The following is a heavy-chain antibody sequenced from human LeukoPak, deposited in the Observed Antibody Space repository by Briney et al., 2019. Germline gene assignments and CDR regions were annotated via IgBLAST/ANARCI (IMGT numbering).Heavy chain of an antibody. D-gene: IGHD5-24*01. CDR2: INPNSGGT. CDR1: GYTFTGYY. J-gene: IGHJ6*03. V-gene: IGHV1-2*06. CDR3: AREGATATGYYYYYMDV. Sequence: GASVKVSCKASGYTFTGYYMHWVRQAPGQGLEWMGRINPNSGGTNYAQKFQGRVTMTRDTSISTAYMELSRLRSDDTAVYYCAREGATATGYYYYYMDVWGKGTTVTVSS.